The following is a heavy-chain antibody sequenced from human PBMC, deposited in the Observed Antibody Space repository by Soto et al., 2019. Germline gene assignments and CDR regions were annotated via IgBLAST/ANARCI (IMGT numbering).Heavy chain of an antibody. CDR3: ARAETTKYDSSGYGY. V-gene: IGHV3-74*03. D-gene: IGHD3-22*01. J-gene: IGHJ4*02. CDR1: GFTFSSYW. Sequence: GGSLRLSCAASGFTFSSYWMHWVRQLPGKGLEWVARINGDGSITSHADSVTGRFTISRDNAKDTLDLQMRSLRAEDTGVYYCARAETTKYDSSGYGYWGQGVRVTVSS. CDR2: INGDGSIT.